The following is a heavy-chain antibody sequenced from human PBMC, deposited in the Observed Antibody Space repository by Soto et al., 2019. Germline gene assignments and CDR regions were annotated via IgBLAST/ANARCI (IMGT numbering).Heavy chain of an antibody. D-gene: IGHD1-1*01. J-gene: IGHJ4*02. CDR1: GGSISSGAYY. CDR2: IYYSGST. CDR3: ARWPQLEPRFDY. Sequence: QVQLQESGPGLVKPSQTLSLTCTVSGGSISSGAYYWSWIRQYPGKGLEWIGYIYYSGSTYYNPYLKSRVTISVDTSKNQFSLKLSSVTAADTAVYYCARWPQLEPRFDYWGQGTLVTVSS. V-gene: IGHV4-31*03.